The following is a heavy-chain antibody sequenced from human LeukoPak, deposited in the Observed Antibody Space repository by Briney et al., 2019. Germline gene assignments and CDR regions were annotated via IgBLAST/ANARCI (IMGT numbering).Heavy chain of an antibody. J-gene: IGHJ4*02. Sequence: GGSLRLSCAASGFTFSSYWMSWVRQAPGKGLEWVANIKKDGSEKYYVDSVKGRFTISRDNAKNSLYLQMNSLRAEDTAVYCCARGRYYYDSSGYNTYYFDFWGQGTLVTVSS. CDR1: GFTFSSYW. V-gene: IGHV3-7*01. D-gene: IGHD3-22*01. CDR2: IKKDGSEK. CDR3: ARGRYYYDSSGYNTYYFDF.